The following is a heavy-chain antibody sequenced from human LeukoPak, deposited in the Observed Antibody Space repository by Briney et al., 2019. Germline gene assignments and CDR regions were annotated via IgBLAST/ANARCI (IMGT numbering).Heavy chain of an antibody. CDR3: TTAGIVVVPAAIQVDY. CDR2: IKSKTDGGTT. CDR1: GFTFGNAW. J-gene: IGHJ4*02. D-gene: IGHD2-2*02. V-gene: IGHV3-15*01. Sequence: GGSLRLSCAASGFTFGNAWMSWVRQAPGKGLEWVGRIKSKTDGGTTDYAAPVKGRFTISRDDSKNTLYLQMNSLKTKDTAVYYCTTAGIVVVPAAIQVDYWGQGTLVTVS.